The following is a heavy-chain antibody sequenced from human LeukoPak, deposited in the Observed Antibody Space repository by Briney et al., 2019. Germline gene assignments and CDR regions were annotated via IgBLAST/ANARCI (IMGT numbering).Heavy chain of an antibody. D-gene: IGHD6-25*01. V-gene: IGHV4-34*01. J-gene: IGHJ4*02. CDR1: GGSFSGYY. CDR3: ARAYNSARYFDY. Sequence: PSETLSLTCAVYGGSFSGYYWSWIRQPPGKGLEWIGEINHSGSTNYNPSPKSRVTISVDTSKNQLSLKLSSVTAADTAVYYCARAYNSARYFDYWGQGTLVTVSS. CDR2: INHSGST.